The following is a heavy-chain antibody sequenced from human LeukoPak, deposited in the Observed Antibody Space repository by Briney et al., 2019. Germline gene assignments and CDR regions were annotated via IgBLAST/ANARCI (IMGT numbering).Heavy chain of an antibody. CDR3: AKVSSSSSSTRAFDY. V-gene: IGHV3-23*01. D-gene: IGHD6-13*01. CDR2: ISGSGGST. J-gene: IGHJ4*02. Sequence: GGSLRLSCAASGFTFSSYAISWVRQAPGKGLEWVSAISGSGGSTYYADSVKGRFTISRDNSKNTLYLQMNSLRAEDTAVYYCAKVSSSSSSTRAFDYWGQGTLVTVSS. CDR1: GFTFSSYA.